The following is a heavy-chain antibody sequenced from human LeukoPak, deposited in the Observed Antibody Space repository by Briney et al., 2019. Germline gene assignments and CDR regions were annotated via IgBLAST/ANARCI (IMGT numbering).Heavy chain of an antibody. Sequence: PSGTLSLTCTVSGGSISSYYWSWIRQPPGKGLEWIGYIYYSGSTNYNPSLKSRVTISVDTSKNQFSLKLSSVTAADTAVYYCARTRSWQYYFDYWGQGTLVTVSS. CDR2: IYYSGST. CDR3: ARTRSWQYYFDY. J-gene: IGHJ4*02. D-gene: IGHD1-26*01. CDR1: GGSISSYY. V-gene: IGHV4-59*01.